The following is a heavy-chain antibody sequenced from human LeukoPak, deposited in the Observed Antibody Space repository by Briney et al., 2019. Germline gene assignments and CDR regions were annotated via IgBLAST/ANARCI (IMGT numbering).Heavy chain of an antibody. J-gene: IGHJ3*02. D-gene: IGHD3-3*01. CDR1: GFNFRNAW. Sequence: GGSLRLSCTASGFNFRNAWMCWVRQAPGKGLEWVSAISGSGGSTYYADSVKGRFTISRDNSKNTLYLQMNSLRAEDTAVYYCAKEEQYYDFWSGYHDAFDIWGQGTMVTVSS. CDR2: ISGSGGST. CDR3: AKEEQYYDFWSGYHDAFDI. V-gene: IGHV3-23*01.